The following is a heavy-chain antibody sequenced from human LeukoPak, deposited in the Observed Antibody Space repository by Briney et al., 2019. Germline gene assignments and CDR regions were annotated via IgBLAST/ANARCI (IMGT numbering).Heavy chain of an antibody. V-gene: IGHV4-59*01. CDR1: GGSISSYY. CDR2: IYYSGST. D-gene: IGHD3-22*01. J-gene: IGHJ3*02. CDR3: ARAFDYYDSSGYYYYAFDI. Sequence: PSETLSLTCTVSGGSISSYYWSWIRQPPGKGLEWIGYIYYSGSTNYNPSLTSRVTISVDTSKNQFSLKLSSVPAADTAVYYCARAFDYYDSSGYYYYAFDIWGQGTMVTVSS.